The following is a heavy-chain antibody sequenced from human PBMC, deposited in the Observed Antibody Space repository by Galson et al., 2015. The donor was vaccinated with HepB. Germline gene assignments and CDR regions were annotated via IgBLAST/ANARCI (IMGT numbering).Heavy chain of an antibody. J-gene: IGHJ4*02. Sequence: SVKVSCKASGYTFSNYNITWVRQAPGQGLEWMGWISGNNGHTNFTQTYQGRLTMTTNTSTATAYLELRSLRSDDTVVYYCARGVAGLNFDYWGQGTLVTVSS. D-gene: IGHD6-19*01. CDR3: ARGVAGLNFDY. CDR2: ISGNNGHT. CDR1: GYTFSNYN. V-gene: IGHV1-18*04.